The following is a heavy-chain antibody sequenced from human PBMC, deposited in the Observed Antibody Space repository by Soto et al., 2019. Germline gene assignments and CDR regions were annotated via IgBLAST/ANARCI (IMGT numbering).Heavy chain of an antibody. CDR3: ARDGPGGSWYSYGMDV. Sequence: ESGGGVVQPGRSLRLSCAASGFTFSSYGMHWVRQAPGKGLEWVAVIWYDGSNKYYADSVKGRFTISRDNSKNTLYLQMNSLRAEDTAVYYCARDGPGGSWYSYGMDVWGQGTTVTVSS. D-gene: IGHD6-13*01. CDR1: GFTFSSYG. V-gene: IGHV3-33*01. CDR2: IWYDGSNK. J-gene: IGHJ6*02.